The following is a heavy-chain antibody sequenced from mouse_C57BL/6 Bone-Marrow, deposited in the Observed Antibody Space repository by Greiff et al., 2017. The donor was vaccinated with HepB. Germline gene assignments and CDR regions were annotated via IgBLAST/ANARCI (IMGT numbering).Heavy chain of an antibody. V-gene: IGHV1-81*01. CDR2: IYPRSGNT. J-gene: IGHJ2*01. Sequence: QVQLQQSGAELARPGASVKLSCKASGYTFTSYGISWVKQRTGQGLEWIGEIYPRSGNTYYNEKFKGKATLTADKSSSTAYMELRSLTSEDSAVSFCARWGPYYYGSSCDYFDYWGQGTTLTVSS. CDR1: GYTFTSYG. D-gene: IGHD1-1*01. CDR3: ARWGPYYYGSSCDYFDY.